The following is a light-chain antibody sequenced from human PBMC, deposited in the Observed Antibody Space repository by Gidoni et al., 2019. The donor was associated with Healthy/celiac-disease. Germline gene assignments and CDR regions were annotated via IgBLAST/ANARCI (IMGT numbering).Light chain of an antibody. Sequence: QSALTQPASVSGSPGQSITISCTGTRSDVGGYNYVSWYQQHPGKAPKLMIYDVSNRLSGVSNRFSGSKSGNTASLTISGLQAEDEADYYCSSYTSSSTRVFGGGTKLTVL. CDR1: RSDVGGYNY. CDR3: SSYTSSSTRV. CDR2: DVS. V-gene: IGLV2-14*01. J-gene: IGLJ3*02.